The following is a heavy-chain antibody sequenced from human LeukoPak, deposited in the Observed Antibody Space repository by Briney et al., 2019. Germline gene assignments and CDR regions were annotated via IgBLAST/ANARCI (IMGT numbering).Heavy chain of an antibody. D-gene: IGHD5-18*01. V-gene: IGHV3-48*03. Sequence: GGALRLSFAASGFTFSRYEMNWVRQAPGKGLEGVSYISSRCRTMYYADSVNGRFTISRQNAKNSLYLQMNSLSAEDTAVYYCARASGYSYGAFDPWGQGTLVTVSS. J-gene: IGHJ5*02. CDR1: GFTFSRYE. CDR3: ARASGYSYGAFDP. CDR2: ISSRCRTM.